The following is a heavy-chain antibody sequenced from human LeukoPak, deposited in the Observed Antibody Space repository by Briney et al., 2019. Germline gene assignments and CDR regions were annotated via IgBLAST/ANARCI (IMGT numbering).Heavy chain of an antibody. J-gene: IGHJ5*02. V-gene: IGHV4-39*01. CDR1: GGSISSRSHY. D-gene: IGHD6-13*01. CDR3: ARSRIAAISGFDP. Sequence: PSETLSLTCTVSGGSISSRSHYWGWVRQPPGKGLEWIGSMYYSVNTYYNPSLKGRVTISVDTSKNQFSLNLISVTAADTAVYYCARSRIAAISGFDPWGQGTRVTVSS. CDR2: MYYSVNT.